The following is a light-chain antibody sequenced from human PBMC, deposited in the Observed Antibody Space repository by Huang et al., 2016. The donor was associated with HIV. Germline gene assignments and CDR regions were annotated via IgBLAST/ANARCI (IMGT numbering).Light chain of an antibody. CDR3: QQRSKFT. J-gene: IGKJ3*01. CDR1: QSVSSY. Sequence: EIVLTQSPATLSLSPGERATLSCRASQSVSSYLAWYQQKPGQAPRLLIYDASNRATGIPARFRGSGSETDFTLTISSLGPEDFAVYYCQQRSKFTFGPGTKVDIK. CDR2: DAS. V-gene: IGKV3-11*01.